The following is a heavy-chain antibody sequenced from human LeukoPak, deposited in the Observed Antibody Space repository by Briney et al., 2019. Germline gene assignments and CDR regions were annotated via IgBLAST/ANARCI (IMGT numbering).Heavy chain of an antibody. J-gene: IGHJ6*03. V-gene: IGHV1-69*05. CDR1: GGTFSSYA. Sequence: GASVKVSCKASGGTFSSYAISWVRQAPGQGLEWMGGIIPIFGTANYAQKFQGRVTITTDESTSTAYMELSSLRSEDTAVYYCAKNYGSGSYPTYYYYYMDVWGKGTTVTVSS. CDR2: IIPIFGTA. CDR3: AKNYGSGSYPTYYYYYMDV. D-gene: IGHD3-10*01.